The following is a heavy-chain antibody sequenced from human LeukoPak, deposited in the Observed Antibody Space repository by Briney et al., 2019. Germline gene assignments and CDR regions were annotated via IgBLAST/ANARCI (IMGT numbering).Heavy chain of an antibody. J-gene: IGHJ5*02. Sequence: KPSETLSLTCTVSGDSISGSNYHWGWIRQPPGKGLEWLGTVHHTGRAFYNPSLRGRTTVSVDTSKNQFSLKLTSVTAADTAVYYCAREPDALGQGTLVTVSS. CDR3: AREPDA. CDR2: VHHTGRA. CDR1: GDSISGSNYH. V-gene: IGHV4-39*07.